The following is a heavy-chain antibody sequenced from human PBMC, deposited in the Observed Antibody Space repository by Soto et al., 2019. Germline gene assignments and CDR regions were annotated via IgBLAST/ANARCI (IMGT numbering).Heavy chain of an antibody. D-gene: IGHD3-16*01. CDR1: GGSISSGDYY. CDR3: ARYRGSLAGFDY. Sequence: SETLSLTCTVSGGSISSGDYYWSWIRQPPWKGLEWIGYIYYSGSTYYSPSLKSRVTISVDTSKNQFSLKLSSVTAADTAVYYCARYRGSLAGFDYWGQGXLVSVYS. CDR2: IYYSGST. V-gene: IGHV4-30-4*01. J-gene: IGHJ4*02.